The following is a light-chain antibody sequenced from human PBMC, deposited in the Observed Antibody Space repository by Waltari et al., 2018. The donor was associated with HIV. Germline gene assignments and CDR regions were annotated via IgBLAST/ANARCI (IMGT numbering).Light chain of an antibody. V-gene: IGLV1-44*01. CDR1: SSNIGSNI. Sequence: QSMLTQPPSASGTPGQRVTISCSGSSSNIGSNIVNWYQLLPGTAPKLLIYSSNQRPSGVPDRISGSKSGTSASLAISGLQSEDEADYYCATWDDTLNGYVFGTGTKVTV. CDR2: SSN. CDR3: ATWDDTLNGYV. J-gene: IGLJ1*01.